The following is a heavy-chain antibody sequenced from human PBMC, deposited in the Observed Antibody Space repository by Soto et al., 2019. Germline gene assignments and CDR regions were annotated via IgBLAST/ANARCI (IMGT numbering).Heavy chain of an antibody. CDR2: FDPEDGET. V-gene: IGHV1-24*01. CDR1: GYTLTELS. CDR3: ATVYGSGSQDDAFDI. Sequence: ASVKVSCKVSGYTLTELSMHWVRKAPGKGLEWMGGFDPEDGETIYAQKFQGRVTMTEDTSTDTAYMELSSLRSEDTAVYYCATVYGSGSQDDAFDIWGQGTMVTVSS. D-gene: IGHD3-10*01. J-gene: IGHJ3*02.